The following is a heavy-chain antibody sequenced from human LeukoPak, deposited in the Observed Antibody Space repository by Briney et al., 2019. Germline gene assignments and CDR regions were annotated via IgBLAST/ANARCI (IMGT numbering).Heavy chain of an antibody. J-gene: IGHJ4*02. Sequence: ASVKVSCKASGYTFTSYYMHWVRQAPGQGLEWMGIINPSGGSTSYAQKFQGRVTMTRDTSTSTVYMELSSLRSEDTAVYYCARDLGYCSGGSCYFLTLLDYWGQGTLVTVSS. CDR2: INPSGGST. D-gene: IGHD2-15*01. CDR1: GYTFTSYY. CDR3: ARDLGYCSGGSCYFLTLLDY. V-gene: IGHV1-46*01.